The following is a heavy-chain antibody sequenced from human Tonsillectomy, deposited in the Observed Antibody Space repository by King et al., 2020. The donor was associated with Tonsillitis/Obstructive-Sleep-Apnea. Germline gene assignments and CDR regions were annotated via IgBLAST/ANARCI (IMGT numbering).Heavy chain of an antibody. J-gene: IGHJ4*02. V-gene: IGHV3-23*04. CDR2: INSGGVFT. CDR3: AKRTGGSSKSTADY. D-gene: IGHD6-6*01. Sequence: VQLVESGGGLVQPGGSLRLFCAASGFTFSSYAMSLVRQAPGKGLGWGAAINSGGVFTYYADSAKGRFTISRDNSKNTLYLQMNSLRAEDTAVYYCAKRTGGSSKSTADYWGQGTLVTVSS. CDR1: GFTFSSYA.